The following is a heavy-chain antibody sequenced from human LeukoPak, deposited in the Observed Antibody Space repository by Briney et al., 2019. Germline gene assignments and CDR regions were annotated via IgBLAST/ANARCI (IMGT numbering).Heavy chain of an antibody. Sequence: DSVKGRFTISRDNAKNSLYLQMNSLRAEDTGVYYCATLSSRGTKWFDPWGQGTLVTVPS. CDR3: ATLSSRGTKWFDP. D-gene: IGHD1-1*01. J-gene: IGHJ5*02. V-gene: IGHV3-11*06.